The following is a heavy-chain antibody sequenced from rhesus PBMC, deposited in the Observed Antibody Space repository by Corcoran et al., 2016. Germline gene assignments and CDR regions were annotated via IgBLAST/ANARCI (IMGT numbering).Heavy chain of an antibody. CDR2: ISNASSYI. V-gene: IGHV3S16*01. J-gene: IGHJ4*01. CDR3: TSGYSNPDIDY. CDR1: GLTFSGYG. D-gene: IGHD5-24*01. Sequence: EVQLVEPGGGLVQPGGSLRLSCAASGLTFSGYGMSWVRQAPGKGLEWVSSISNASSYIYYADSVKGRFTISRDNAKNSLSLQMNSLRAEDTAVYYCTSGYSNPDIDYWGQGVLVTVSS.